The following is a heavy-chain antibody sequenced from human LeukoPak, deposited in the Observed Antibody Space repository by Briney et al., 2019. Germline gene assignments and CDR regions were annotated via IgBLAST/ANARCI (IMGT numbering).Heavy chain of an antibody. CDR3: AKGRDNYAYGDFDY. D-gene: IGHD5-18*01. CDR1: GFTFSNYG. Sequence: GGSLRLSCVASGFTFSNYGVSWVRQAPGKGLEWASIMRVGGKTYYAESVKGRFTISRDNSKNTVYLQMSNLRAEDTALYYCAKGRDNYAYGDFDYWGQGTLVTVSS. J-gene: IGHJ4*02. V-gene: IGHV3-23*01. CDR2: MRVGGKT.